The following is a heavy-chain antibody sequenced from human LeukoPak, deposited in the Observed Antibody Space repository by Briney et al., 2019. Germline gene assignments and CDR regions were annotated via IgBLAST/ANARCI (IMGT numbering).Heavy chain of an antibody. D-gene: IGHD6-13*01. CDR3: VRGAYSSSWLNFDY. J-gene: IGHJ4*02. Sequence: GGTLRLSCAASGFSFSSYGISWVRQAPGKGLEWVSTINTSGGTTYYADSVKGRFTVSRDNSKNTLYLQMNSLRAEDTAVYYCVRGAYSSSWLNFDYWGQGTLVTVSS. V-gene: IGHV3-23*01. CDR1: GFSFSSYG. CDR2: INTSGGTT.